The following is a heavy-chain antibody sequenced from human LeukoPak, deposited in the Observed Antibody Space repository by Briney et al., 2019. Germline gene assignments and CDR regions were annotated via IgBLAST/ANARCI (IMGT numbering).Heavy chain of an antibody. CDR2: IIPILGIA. J-gene: IGHJ5*02. V-gene: IGHV1-69*04. CDR1: GGTFSSYA. Sequence: ASVKVSCKASGGTFSSYAISWVRQAPGQGLEWMGRIIPILGIANYAQKFQGRVTITADKSTSTAYMELSSLRSEDTAVYYCARDPFRDWFDPWGQGTLVTVSS. CDR3: ARDPFRDWFDP.